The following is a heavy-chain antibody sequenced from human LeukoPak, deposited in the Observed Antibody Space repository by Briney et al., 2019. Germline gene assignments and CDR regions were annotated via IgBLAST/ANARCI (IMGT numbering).Heavy chain of an antibody. J-gene: IGHJ5*02. CDR1: GFTFSSYS. V-gene: IGHV4-38-2*01. CDR2: INHSGTT. D-gene: IGHD6-25*01. CDR3: ARLQTAAGNNWFDP. Sequence: PGGSLRLSCAASGFTFSSYSMNWIRQPPGKGLEWIGSINHSGTTYYNPSLKSRVTISVDTSNNQFSLRLSSVTAADTAVYYCARLQTAAGNNWFDPWGQGTLVTVSS.